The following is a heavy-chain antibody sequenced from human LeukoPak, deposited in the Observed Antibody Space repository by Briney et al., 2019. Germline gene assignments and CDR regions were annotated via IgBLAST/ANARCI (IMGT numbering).Heavy chain of an antibody. Sequence: ASVKVSCKASGYTFTSYGISWVRQAPGQGLEWMGWINTNTGNPTYGQGFTGRFVFSLDTSVSTAYLQIRSLKAEDTAVYYCARDRRPSSDYYLDAFDIWGQGTMVTVSS. D-gene: IGHD3-22*01. CDR3: ARDRRPSSDYYLDAFDI. V-gene: IGHV7-4-1*01. J-gene: IGHJ3*02. CDR1: GYTFTSYG. CDR2: INTNTGNP.